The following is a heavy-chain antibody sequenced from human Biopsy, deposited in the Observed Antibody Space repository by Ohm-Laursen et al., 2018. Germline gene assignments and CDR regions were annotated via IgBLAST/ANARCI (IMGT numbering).Heavy chain of an antibody. V-gene: IGHV1-69*06. D-gene: IGHD3-9*01. J-gene: IGHJ1*01. CDR2: NIPILGTG. CDR1: GGTFSNYC. CDR3: ATKLTGYFHH. Sequence: SSVKVSCKAPGGTFSNYCVNWVRQAPGQGLEWLGGNIPILGTGNYAQKFQDRVTVAADTSTSTATMELRSLRSDDTAVYYCATKLTGYFHHWGQGTLVIVSS.